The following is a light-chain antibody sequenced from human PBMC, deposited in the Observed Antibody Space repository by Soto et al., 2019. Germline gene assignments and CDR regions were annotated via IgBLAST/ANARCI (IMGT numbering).Light chain of an antibody. J-gene: IGKJ1*01. Sequence: IQLTQSPSFLSASVGDRVTITCRASQSISSWLAWYQQKPGKAPKVLIYDASSLESGVPSRFSGSGFGTEFTLTISSLQPDDFATYYCQHYKMYSPWTFGQGTKVDIK. CDR2: DAS. V-gene: IGKV1-5*01. CDR3: QHYKMYSPWT. CDR1: QSISSW.